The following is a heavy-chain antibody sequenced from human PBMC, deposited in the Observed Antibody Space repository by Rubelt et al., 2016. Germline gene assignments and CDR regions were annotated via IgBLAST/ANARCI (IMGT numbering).Heavy chain of an antibody. Sequence: GGGVVQPGRSLRLSCAASGFTLSDYGMHWVRQAPGKGLEWMAIIWNDGRSKYRADSVKGRFTISRDNSKNTLYLQMSSLRAEDTAVDYCARDGSSRPIEYWGQGTLVTVSS. CDR2: IWNDGRSK. J-gene: IGHJ4*02. CDR1: GFTLSDYG. V-gene: IGHV3-33*01. CDR3: ARDGSSRPIEY. D-gene: IGHD3-10*01.